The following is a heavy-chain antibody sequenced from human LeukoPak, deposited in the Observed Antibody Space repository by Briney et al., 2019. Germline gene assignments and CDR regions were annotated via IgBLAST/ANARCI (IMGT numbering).Heavy chain of an antibody. D-gene: IGHD5-12*01. CDR2: IIPIFGTA. CDR3: ARDIVAINMYNWFDP. CDR1: GGTFSSYA. J-gene: IGHJ5*02. V-gene: IGHV1-69*13. Sequence: GASVKVSCKASGGTFSSYAISWVRQAPGQGLEWMGGIIPIFGTANYAQKFQGRVTITADESTSTAYMELSSLRSEDTAVYYCARDIVAINMYNWFDPWGQGTLVTVSS.